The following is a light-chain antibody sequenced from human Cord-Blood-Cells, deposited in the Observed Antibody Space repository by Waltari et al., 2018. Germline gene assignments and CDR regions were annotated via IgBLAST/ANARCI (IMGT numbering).Light chain of an antibody. Sequence: QSALTQPRSVSGSPGQSVTISCTGTSSDVGGYNYVSWYQQHPGKAPKLKIYDVSKRPSGVPDRFSGSKSGNTASLTISGLQAEDEADYYCCSYAGSYTCVVFGGGTKLTVL. CDR2: DVS. CDR1: SSDVGGYNY. J-gene: IGLJ2*01. V-gene: IGLV2-11*01. CDR3: CSYAGSYTCVV.